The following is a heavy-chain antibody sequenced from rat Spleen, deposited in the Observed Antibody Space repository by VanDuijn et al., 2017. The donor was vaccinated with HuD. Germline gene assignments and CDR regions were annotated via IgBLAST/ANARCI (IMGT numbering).Heavy chain of an antibody. V-gene: IGHV2-15*01. CDR3: TRERERSPYYLYY. J-gene: IGHJ2*01. Sequence: QVQLKESGPGLVQPSETLSLTCTVSGFSLTTYSVSWVRQSEGKGLEWKGQMWYDGDTAFNSALKSRLSISRDTSKIQVFLKMNSLQPEDTAIYFGTRERERSPYYLYYWGQGVMVTVSS. CDR1: GFSLTTYS. D-gene: IGHD3-8*01. CDR2: MWYDGDT.